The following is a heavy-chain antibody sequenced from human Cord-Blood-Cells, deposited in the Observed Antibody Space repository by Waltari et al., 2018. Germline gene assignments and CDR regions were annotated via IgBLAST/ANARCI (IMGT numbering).Heavy chain of an antibody. CDR1: GGSFSGYY. V-gene: IGHV4-34*01. Sequence: QVQLQQWGAGLLKPSETLSLTCAVYGGSFSGYYWCWIRQPPGKGLEWIGEINHSGSTNYNPSLKSRVTISVDTSKNQFSLKLSSVTAADTAVYYCARAAMVRGVINWGQGTLVTVSS. CDR2: INHSGST. CDR3: ARAAMVRGVIN. J-gene: IGHJ4*02. D-gene: IGHD3-10*01.